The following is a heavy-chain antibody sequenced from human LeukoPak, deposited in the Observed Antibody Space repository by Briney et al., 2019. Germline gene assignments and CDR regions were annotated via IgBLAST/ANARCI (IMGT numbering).Heavy chain of an antibody. CDR1: GFTFGDYA. J-gene: IGHJ3*01. D-gene: IGHD6-13*01. CDR2: IDWNSSHM. Sequence: GTNLRLSHAASGFTFGDYAMHWVRQIPGKDLDCVSGIDWNSSHMVYADSVKGRFTISRDNAKNSLYLQMSSLRAEDRALYYCAKDRSSTLDDAFDFWGQGTMVTVSS. CDR3: AKDRSSTLDDAFDF. V-gene: IGHV3-9*01.